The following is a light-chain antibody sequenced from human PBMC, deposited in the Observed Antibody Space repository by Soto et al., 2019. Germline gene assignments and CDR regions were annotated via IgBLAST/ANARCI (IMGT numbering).Light chain of an antibody. J-gene: IGLJ1*01. Sequence: QSVLTQPASVSGSPGQSITISSTGTSSEVGSYNLVSWYQQHPGKAPKLMIYEVSKRPSGVSNRFSGSKSGNTASLTISGLQSQDEADYYCWSYAGSSTSYVFGTGTKLTVL. CDR2: EVS. CDR3: WSYAGSSTSYV. CDR1: SSEVGSYNL. V-gene: IGLV2-23*02.